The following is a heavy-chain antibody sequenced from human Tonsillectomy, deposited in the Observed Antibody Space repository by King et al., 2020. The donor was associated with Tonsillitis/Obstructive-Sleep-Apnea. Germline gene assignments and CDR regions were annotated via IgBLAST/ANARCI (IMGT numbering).Heavy chain of an antibody. J-gene: IGHJ6*03. V-gene: IGHV3-23*04. Sequence: VQLVESGGGSVQPGGSLRLSCAASGFTFTSYAMTWVRQAPGKGLEWVSSISDNGAGTHYADSVKGRFTISRDNSKNTLYLQKNSLRVDDTAVYYCAGGPAGADYYYMDVWGKGTTVTVSS. CDR2: ISDNGAGT. CDR3: AGGPAGADYYYMDV. D-gene: IGHD6-19*01. CDR1: GFTFTSYA.